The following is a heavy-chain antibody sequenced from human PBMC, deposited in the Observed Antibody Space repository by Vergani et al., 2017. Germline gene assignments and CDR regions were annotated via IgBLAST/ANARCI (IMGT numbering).Heavy chain of an antibody. J-gene: IGHJ3*02. CDR1: GGSFSGYY. Sequence: QVQLQQWGAGLLKPSETLSLTCAVYGGSFSGYYWSWIRQPPGKGLEWIGEINHSGSTNYNPSLKSRVTISVDTSKNQFSLKLSSVTAADTAVYYCARDYYDSSGYYGDAFDIWGQGTMVTVSS. V-gene: IGHV4-34*01. D-gene: IGHD3-22*01. CDR3: ARDYYDSSGYYGDAFDI. CDR2: INHSGST.